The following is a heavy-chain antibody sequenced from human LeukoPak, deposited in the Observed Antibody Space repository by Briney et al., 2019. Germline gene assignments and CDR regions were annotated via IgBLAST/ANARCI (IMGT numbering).Heavy chain of an antibody. CDR1: GYSFTSYW. Sequence: GESLKISCKGSGYSFTSYWIGWVRQMPGKGLEWMGIIYPGDSDTRYSPSFQGQVTISADKFISTAYLQWSSLKASDTAMYYCARVGVTGTTEGWFDPWGQGTLVTVSS. CDR3: ARVGVTGTTEGWFDP. J-gene: IGHJ5*02. CDR2: IYPGDSDT. V-gene: IGHV5-51*01. D-gene: IGHD1-20*01.